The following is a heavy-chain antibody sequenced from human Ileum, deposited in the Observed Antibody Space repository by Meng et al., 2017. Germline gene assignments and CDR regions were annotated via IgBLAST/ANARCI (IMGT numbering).Heavy chain of an antibody. CDR2: TYYRSKWYN. Sequence: QVQLQQSGPGLVMPPQTLPPPCAISGDSVSSNSAAWNWIRQSPSRGLEWLGRTYYRSKWYNNYAVSVRSRISINPDTSKNQFSLQLNSVTPEDTAVYYCARDGGAAPDYFDYWGQGTLVTVSS. J-gene: IGHJ4*02. CDR1: GDSVSSNSAA. V-gene: IGHV6-1*01. CDR3: ARDGGAAPDYFDY. D-gene: IGHD3-16*01.